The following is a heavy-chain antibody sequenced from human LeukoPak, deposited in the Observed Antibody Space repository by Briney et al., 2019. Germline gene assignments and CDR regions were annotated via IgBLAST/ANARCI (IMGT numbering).Heavy chain of an antibody. Sequence: GASVTVSCKVSGYTLTELSMHWVRQAPGKGREWMGGFDPEDGETIYAQKFQGRVTMTEDTSTDTAYMELSSLRSEDTAVYYCARGRGYSYVPNYFDYWGQGTLVTVSS. D-gene: IGHD5-18*01. CDR1: GYTLTELS. V-gene: IGHV1-24*01. CDR3: ARGRGYSYVPNYFDY. J-gene: IGHJ4*02. CDR2: FDPEDGET.